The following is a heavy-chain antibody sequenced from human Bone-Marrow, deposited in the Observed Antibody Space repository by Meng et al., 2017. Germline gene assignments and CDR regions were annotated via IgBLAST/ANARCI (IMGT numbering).Heavy chain of an antibody. J-gene: IGHJ4*02. V-gene: IGHV3-15*01. CDR3: STGWDFDY. CDR2: IKSKSDGGTI. D-gene: IGHD1-26*01. Sequence: SGFMFSDHYMDWDRQAPGKGLECVGRIKSKSDGGTIEYAAPVKGRIAISRDDSKNTVYLQVNTLNTEDTGVYYCSTGWDFDYWGQGTLVTVSS. CDR1: GFMFSDHY.